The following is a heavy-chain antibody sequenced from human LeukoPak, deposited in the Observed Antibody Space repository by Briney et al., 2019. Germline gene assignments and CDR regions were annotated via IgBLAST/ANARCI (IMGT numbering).Heavy chain of an antibody. V-gene: IGHV3-23*01. Sequence: GGSLRLSCAASGFTFSSYAMTWVRQAPGKGLEWVSAISGSGGDTYYADSVKGRFTISRDNAKNSLYLQMNSLRAEDTAVYYCAELGITMIGGVWGKGTTVTISS. CDR1: GFTFSSYA. D-gene: IGHD3-10*02. CDR3: AELGITMIGGV. CDR2: ISGSGGDT. J-gene: IGHJ6*04.